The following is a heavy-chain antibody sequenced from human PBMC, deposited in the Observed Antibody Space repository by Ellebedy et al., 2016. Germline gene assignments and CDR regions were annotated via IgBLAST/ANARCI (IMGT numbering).Heavy chain of an antibody. CDR3: ARDTSYDYDDYYFDY. CDR1: GYTFTGYY. D-gene: IGHD4-17*01. V-gene: IGHV1-69*13. J-gene: IGHJ4*02. CDR2: IIPIFGTA. Sequence: SVKVSXXASGYTFTGYYMHWVRQAPGQGLEWMGGIIPIFGTANYAQKFQGRVTITADESTSTAYMELSSLRSEDTAVYYCARDTSYDYDDYYFDYWGQGTLVTVSS.